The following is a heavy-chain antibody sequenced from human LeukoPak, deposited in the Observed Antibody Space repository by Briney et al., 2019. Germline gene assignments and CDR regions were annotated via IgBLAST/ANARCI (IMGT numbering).Heavy chain of an antibody. Sequence: PGGSLRLSCAASGFTFSGYDMNWVRQTPGKGLEWVSSISRDGINTHYAKSVKGRFTISRDNAKNSLYLQMNSLRAEDTAVYYCARDWGGEVIAVAGMSWYWGQGTLVTVSS. J-gene: IGHJ4*02. CDR2: ISRDGINT. CDR1: GFTFSGYD. CDR3: ARDWGGEVIAVAGMSWY. V-gene: IGHV3-21*01. D-gene: IGHD6-19*01.